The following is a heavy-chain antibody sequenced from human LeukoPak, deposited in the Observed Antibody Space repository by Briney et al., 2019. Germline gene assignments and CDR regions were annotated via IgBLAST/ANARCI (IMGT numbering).Heavy chain of an antibody. CDR3: VRACGGGGCQQAFDM. J-gene: IGHJ3*02. V-gene: IGHV1-46*01. Sequence: GASVKVSCKASGYTFTKHYIHWVRQAPGQGLEWMGIIKSSDGFTNYAQKFQGRITMTRDMSTSTAYMELSSLRSDDTAVYYCVRACGGGGCQQAFDMWGQGTMVTVSS. D-gene: IGHD2-21*01. CDR1: GYTFTKHY. CDR2: IKSSDGFT.